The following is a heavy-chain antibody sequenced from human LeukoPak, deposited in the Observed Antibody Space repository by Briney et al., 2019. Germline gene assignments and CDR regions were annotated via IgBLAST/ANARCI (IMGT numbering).Heavy chain of an antibody. CDR2: IKQDGSET. Sequence: GGSLRLSCAASGFTFNSYWMSWVRQAPGKGLEWVANIKQDGSETYYVDSVKGRFTISRDNAENSLYLQMNSLRAEDTAVYYCAREGTYSSDLDYWGQGNLVTVSS. CDR1: GFTFNSYW. J-gene: IGHJ4*02. V-gene: IGHV3-7*05. D-gene: IGHD6-19*01. CDR3: AREGTYSSDLDY.